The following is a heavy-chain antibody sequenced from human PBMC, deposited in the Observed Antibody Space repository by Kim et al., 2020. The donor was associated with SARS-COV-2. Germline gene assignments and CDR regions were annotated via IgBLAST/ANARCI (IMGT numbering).Heavy chain of an antibody. CDR1: GFTFSNYD. D-gene: IGHD5-12*01. J-gene: IGHJ4*02. CDR3: ARLFKEYSGYPFYFDY. V-gene: IGHV3-13*01. Sequence: WGSLRLSCAASGFTFSNYDMHWVRQPTGKGLEWVSGIGTAGDTYYEGSVKGRFTISRENVKNSLYLQMNSLTAGDTAVYYCARLFKEYSGYPFYFDYWGQGALVTVSS. CDR2: IGTAGDT.